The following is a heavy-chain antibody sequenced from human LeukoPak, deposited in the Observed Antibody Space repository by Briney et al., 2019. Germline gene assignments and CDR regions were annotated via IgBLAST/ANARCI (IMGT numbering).Heavy chain of an antibody. CDR2: MRYDGSNK. V-gene: IGHV3-30*02. Sequence: GGSLRLSCAASGFMFTSYGMHWVRQAPGKGLEWVAFMRYDGSNKYYADSVKGRFTISRDNSKNTLYLQMNSLRPEDSAVYYCAKNDGRYYDYWGQGTLVTVSS. CDR1: GFMFTSYG. CDR3: AKNDGRYYDY. D-gene: IGHD1-26*01. J-gene: IGHJ4*02.